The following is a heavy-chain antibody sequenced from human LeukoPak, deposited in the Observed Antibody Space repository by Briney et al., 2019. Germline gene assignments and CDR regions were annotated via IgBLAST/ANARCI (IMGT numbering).Heavy chain of an antibody. CDR1: EFPFSVYA. CDR3: ADYRKPQGLDY. J-gene: IGHJ4*02. V-gene: IGHV3-23*01. CDR2: IDASGSDT. Sequence: GGSLRLSCEVSEFPFSVYAMAWVRQAPGQGLEWVSAIDASGSDTYYTDSVKGRFTVSRDNSKNTVYLQMNSLRVEDTAVYYCADYRKPQGLDYWGQGTLVTVSS. D-gene: IGHD1-14*01.